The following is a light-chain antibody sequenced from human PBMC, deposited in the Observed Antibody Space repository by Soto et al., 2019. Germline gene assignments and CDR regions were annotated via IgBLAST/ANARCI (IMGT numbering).Light chain of an antibody. CDR3: AQRVCPLT. CDR1: QSVSSQ. V-gene: IGKV3-11*01. Sequence: EIVLTQSPATLSLSPGERATLSCRASQSVSSQLAWYQHKPGQAPRLLIYDASNRATGIPYRFSGSGSGTHFTLTISSLEPEAFAVFSCAQRVCPLTVGQGTKVHIK. CDR2: DAS. J-gene: IGKJ1*01.